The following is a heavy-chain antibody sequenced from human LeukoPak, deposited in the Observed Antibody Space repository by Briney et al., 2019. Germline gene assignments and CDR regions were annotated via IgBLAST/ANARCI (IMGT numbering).Heavy chain of an antibody. J-gene: IGHJ4*02. Sequence: GGSLRLSCAASGFTFRKYWMTWVRQALGKGLEWVANINDDGSEQYYVDSVKGRFTISRDNGKNSVYMQMNSLRAEDTAVYYCVRDIGYKAFDYWGQGTLVTVSS. CDR2: INDDGSEQ. CDR1: GFTFRKYW. D-gene: IGHD5-24*01. CDR3: VRDIGYKAFDY. V-gene: IGHV3-7*05.